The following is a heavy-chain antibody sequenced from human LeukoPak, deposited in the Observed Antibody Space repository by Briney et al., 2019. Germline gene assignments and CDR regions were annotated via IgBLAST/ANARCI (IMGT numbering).Heavy chain of an antibody. CDR3: ASSITGSVDYYDSSGFDY. V-gene: IGHV1-46*01. CDR2: INPSGGST. Sequence: ASVKASCKASGYTFTSYYMHWVRQAPGQGLEWMGIINPSGGSTSYAQKFQGRVTMTRDTSTSTVYMELSSLRSEDTAVYYCASSITGSVDYYDSSGFDYWGQGTLVTVSS. J-gene: IGHJ4*02. CDR1: GYTFTSYY. D-gene: IGHD3-22*01.